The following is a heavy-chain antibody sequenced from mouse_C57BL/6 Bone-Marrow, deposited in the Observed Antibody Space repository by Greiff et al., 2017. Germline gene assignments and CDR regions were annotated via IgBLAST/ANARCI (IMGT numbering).Heavy chain of an antibody. V-gene: IGHV14-1*01. CDR3: TTDGSSSWFAY. J-gene: IGHJ3*01. Sequence: VQLQQSGAELVRPGASVKLSCTASGFNIKDYYMHWVKQRPEQGLEWIGRIDPEDGDTEYAPKFQGKATMTADTSSNTAYLQLSSLTSEDTAVYYCTTDGSSSWFAYWGQGTLVTVSA. CDR1: GFNIKDYY. D-gene: IGHD1-1*01. CDR2: IDPEDGDT.